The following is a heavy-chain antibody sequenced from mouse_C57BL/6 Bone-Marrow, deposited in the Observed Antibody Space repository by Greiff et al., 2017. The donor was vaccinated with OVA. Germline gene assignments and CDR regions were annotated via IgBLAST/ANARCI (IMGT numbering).Heavy chain of an antibody. J-gene: IGHJ2*01. CDR1: GYTFTSYW. V-gene: IGHV1-59*01. D-gene: IGHD2-3*01. Sequence: QVQLQQPGAELVRPGTSVKLSCKASGYTFTSYWMHWVKQRPGQGLEWIGVIDPSDSYTNYTQKFKGKATLTVDTSASTAYMQLSSLTSEDSAVYYCAPDGYYGNYWGQGTTLTVFS. CDR2: IDPSDSYT. CDR3: APDGYYGNY.